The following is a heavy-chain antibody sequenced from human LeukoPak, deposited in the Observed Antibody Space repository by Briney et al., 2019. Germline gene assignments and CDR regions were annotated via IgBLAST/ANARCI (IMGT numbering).Heavy chain of an antibody. CDR1: GYTFTSYY. V-gene: IGHV1-46*01. J-gene: IGHJ4*02. D-gene: IGHD2-2*01. Sequence: ASVKVSCKASGYTFTSYYMHWVRQAPGQGLEWMGIINPSGGSTSYEQKFQGRVTMTRDKSTSTVYMELSSLRSEDTAVYYCTRSLNVVVPAAMPYWGQGTLVTVSS. CDR3: TRSLNVVVPAAMPY. CDR2: INPSGGST.